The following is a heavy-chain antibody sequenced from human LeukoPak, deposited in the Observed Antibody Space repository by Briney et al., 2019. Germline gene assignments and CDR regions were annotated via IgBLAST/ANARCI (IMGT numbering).Heavy chain of an antibody. J-gene: IGHJ6*02. CDR2: IYSGGST. V-gene: IGHV3-53*01. CDR1: GFTFNSYS. CDR3: ARDGDYYGMDV. Sequence: PGGSLRLSCVASGFTFNSYSMNWVRQAPGKGLEWVSVIYSGGSTYYADSVKGRFTISRDNSKNTLYLQMNSLRAEDTAVYYCARDGDYYGMDVWGQGTTVTVSS. D-gene: IGHD4-17*01.